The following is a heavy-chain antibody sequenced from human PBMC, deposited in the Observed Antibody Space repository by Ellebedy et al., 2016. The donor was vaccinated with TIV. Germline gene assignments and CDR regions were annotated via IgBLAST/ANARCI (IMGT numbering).Heavy chain of an antibody. Sequence: SETLSLXCAVSGGSFSAFYWTWIRQPPGKGLEWIGEIYHSGSIYYNPSLKSRVTISVDTSKDQFSLKLRAVTAADTAVYYCATFPPRYIDGLDVWGQGTTVTVSS. CDR1: GGSFSAFY. CDR3: ATFPPRYIDGLDV. CDR2: IYHSGSI. J-gene: IGHJ6*02. D-gene: IGHD1-14*01. V-gene: IGHV4-34*01.